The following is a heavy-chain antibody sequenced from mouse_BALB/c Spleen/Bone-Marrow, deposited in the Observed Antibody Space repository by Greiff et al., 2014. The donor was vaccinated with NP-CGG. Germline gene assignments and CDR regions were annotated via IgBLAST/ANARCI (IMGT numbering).Heavy chain of an antibody. J-gene: IGHJ1*01. CDR3: ASPHYYNSSPWWYFDV. V-gene: IGHV5-6*01. CDR2: ISSGGSYT. CDR1: GFTFSHFG. D-gene: IGHD1-1*01. Sequence: EVKLMESGGDLLKPGGSLKLSCAASGFTFSHFGMSWVRQTPDKRLEWVATISSGGSYTYYPDSLKGRFTISRDNAKDTLYLQMSSLKSEDTAMYYCASPHYYNSSPWWYFDVWGAGTTVTVSS.